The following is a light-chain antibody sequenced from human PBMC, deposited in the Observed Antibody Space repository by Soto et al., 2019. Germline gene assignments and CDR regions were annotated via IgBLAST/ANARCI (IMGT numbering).Light chain of an antibody. Sequence: EIVLTQSPGTLPLSPGESATLSCRASQSVSEIYLAWYHQKPGQAPGLLLYAASRRAAGIPDRFSGSGSGTDFALTISRLEPEDFAMYYCQQYVTSPRTFDQGTKVEIK. CDR1: QSVSEIY. CDR2: AAS. J-gene: IGKJ1*01. CDR3: QQYVTSPRT. V-gene: IGKV3-20*01.